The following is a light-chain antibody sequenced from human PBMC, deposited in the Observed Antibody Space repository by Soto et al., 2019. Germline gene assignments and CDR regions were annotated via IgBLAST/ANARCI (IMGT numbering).Light chain of an antibody. J-gene: IGKJ1*01. CDR2: GAS. Sequence: EIVLTQSPGTLSLSPGERATLSCRAGHSVSNTYLAWYQQKPGQAPRLLIYGASSRTTGSPDRFSGRRSGTDFTLTISRVEPEDFAVYYCHLYGGSPAPLGQGTKVEI. V-gene: IGKV3-20*01. CDR1: HSVSNTY. CDR3: HLYGGSPAP.